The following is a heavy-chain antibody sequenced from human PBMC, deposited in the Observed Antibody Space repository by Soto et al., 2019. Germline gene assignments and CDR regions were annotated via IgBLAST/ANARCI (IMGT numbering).Heavy chain of an antibody. J-gene: IGHJ5*02. CDR1: GYTFTSYG. CDR3: ARGGDPLEWELRAYNWFDP. Sequence: QVQLVQSGAEVKKPGASVKVSCKASGYTFTSYGISWVRQAPGQGLEWMGWISAYNGNTIYAQKLQGRVTMTTDTSTSTAYMELRSLRSDDTAVYYCARGGDPLEWELRAYNWFDPWGQGTLVTVSS. CDR2: ISAYNGNT. V-gene: IGHV1-18*01. D-gene: IGHD1-26*01.